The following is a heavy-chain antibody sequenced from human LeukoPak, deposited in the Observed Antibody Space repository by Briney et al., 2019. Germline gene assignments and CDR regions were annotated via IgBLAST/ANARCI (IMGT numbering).Heavy chain of an antibody. J-gene: IGHJ4*02. V-gene: IGHV3-23*01. D-gene: IGHD1-1*01. Sequence: GGSLRLSCAASGFTFISYGMHWVRQAPGRGLEWASVISASGGSTYYADSVKGRFTISRDNSNNRLYLEMNSLRAEDTAVYYCAKHAGTTRQTKDYWGQGTLVTVSS. CDR2: ISASGGST. CDR1: GFTFISYG. CDR3: AKHAGTTRQTKDY.